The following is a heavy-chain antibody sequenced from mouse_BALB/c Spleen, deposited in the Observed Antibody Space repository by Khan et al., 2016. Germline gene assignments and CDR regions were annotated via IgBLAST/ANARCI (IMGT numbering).Heavy chain of an antibody. V-gene: IGHV14-3*02. CDR1: GFNIQDTY. Sequence: VQLKQSGAELVKPGASVKLSCTASGFNIQDTYMHWVKQRPEQGLEWIGRIDPANGNTKFDPKFQGKATITADTSSNTAYLQLSSLTSEDTAVYYWARGDYDWFAYWGQGTLVTVSA. CDR2: IDPANGNT. CDR3: ARGDYDWFAY. J-gene: IGHJ3*01. D-gene: IGHD2-4*01.